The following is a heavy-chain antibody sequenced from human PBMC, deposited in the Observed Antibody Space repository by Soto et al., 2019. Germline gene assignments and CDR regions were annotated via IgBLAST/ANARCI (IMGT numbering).Heavy chain of an antibody. V-gene: IGHV4-34*01. Sequence: QVQLQQWGARLLKPSETLSLTCVVYGASLSDSYWSWIRQPPGKGLEWIGDINHSGNANYSPSLKGRATLSVDTSKNHSFLKLSSGAAADAAVYCCAKNFDCGCQGALFSVSS. J-gene: IGHJ4*02. CDR1: GASLSDSY. CDR3: AKNFDC. CDR2: INHSGNA.